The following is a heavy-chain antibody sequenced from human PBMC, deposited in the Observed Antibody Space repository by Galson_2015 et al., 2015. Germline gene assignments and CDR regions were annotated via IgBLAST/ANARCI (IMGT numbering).Heavy chain of an antibody. Sequence: QSGAEVKKPGESLKISCKGSGYSFTSYWIGWVRQMPGKGLEWMGIIYPGDSDTRYSPSFQGQVTISADKSISTAYLQWSSLKASDSAMYYCARHWVYSSPPRYYYYGMDVWGQGTTVTVSS. J-gene: IGHJ6*02. CDR3: ARHWVYSSPPRYYYYGMDV. D-gene: IGHD6-13*01. CDR1: GYSFTSYW. CDR2: IYPGDSDT. V-gene: IGHV5-51*01.